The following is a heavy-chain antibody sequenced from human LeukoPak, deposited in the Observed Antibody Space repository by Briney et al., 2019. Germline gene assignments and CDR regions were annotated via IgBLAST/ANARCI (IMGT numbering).Heavy chain of an antibody. Sequence: SETLSLTCTVSGGSISSYYWSWIRQPPGKGLEWIGYIYYSGSTNYNPSLKSRVTISVDTSKNQFSLKLSSVTAADTAVYYCARDSGIAAAGPGAFDIWGQGTMVTVSS. V-gene: IGHV4-59*01. CDR1: GGSISSYY. CDR3: ARDSGIAAAGPGAFDI. J-gene: IGHJ3*02. D-gene: IGHD6-13*01. CDR2: IYYSGST.